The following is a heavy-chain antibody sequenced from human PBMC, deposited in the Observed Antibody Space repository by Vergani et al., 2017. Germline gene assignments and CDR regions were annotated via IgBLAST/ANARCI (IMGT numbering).Heavy chain of an antibody. Sequence: QVQLQESGPGLVKASQTLSLTCSVSGASVGSGGYYWSWVRQRPGLGLVWIGYIYYRGTTYYNPSLESLLTISIDNSENHLSLKLTSVTAADTAVYYCARQKDYYMDVWGKGATVTVS. CDR1: GASVGSGGYY. CDR2: IYYRGTT. J-gene: IGHJ6*03. CDR3: ARQKDYYMDV. V-gene: IGHV4-31*01.